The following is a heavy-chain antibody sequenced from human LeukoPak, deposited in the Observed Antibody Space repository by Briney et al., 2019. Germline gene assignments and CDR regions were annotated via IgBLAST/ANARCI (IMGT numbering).Heavy chain of an antibody. D-gene: IGHD5-18*01. CDR3: AKSIGGRRYSYGSDY. J-gene: IGHJ4*02. CDR2: ITWDGATT. V-gene: IGHV3-43*01. CDR1: GFTFDDYM. Sequence: GGSLRLSCAASGFTFDDYMMHWVRQGPGRRLEWVSLITWDGATTYYADSVKGRFTISRDNSKNSLYLQMKGLRTEDTALYFCAKSIGGRRYSYGSDYWGQGTLVTVSS.